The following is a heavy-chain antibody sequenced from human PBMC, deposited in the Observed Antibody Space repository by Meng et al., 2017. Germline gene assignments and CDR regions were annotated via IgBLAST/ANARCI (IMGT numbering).Heavy chain of an antibody. J-gene: IGHJ4*02. CDR3: ARGWKQWFGYRSVDY. D-gene: IGHD3-10*01. CDR2: IRAYNGNT. V-gene: IGHV1-18*01. Sequence: ASVKVSCKASGYTFTSYGISWVRQAPGQGLEWMGWIRAYNGNTNYAQKLQGRVTMTTETSTSTAYMELRSLRSDDTAVYYCARGWKQWFGYRSVDYWGQGTLVTVSS. CDR1: GYTFTSYG.